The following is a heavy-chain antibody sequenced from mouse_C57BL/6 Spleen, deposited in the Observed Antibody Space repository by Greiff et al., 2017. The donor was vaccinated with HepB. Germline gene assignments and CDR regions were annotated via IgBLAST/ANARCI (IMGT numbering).Heavy chain of an antibody. J-gene: IGHJ4*01. CDR1: GYTFTSYW. CDR3: SRHDGYYVPYYAMDY. Sequence: VQLQQSGAELVKPGASVKMSCKASGYTFTSYWITWVKQRPGQGLEWIGDIYPGSGSTNYNEKFKSKATLTVDTSSSTAYMQLSSLTSEDSAVYYCSRHDGYYVPYYAMDYWGQGTSVTVSS. CDR2: IYPGSGST. D-gene: IGHD2-3*01. V-gene: IGHV1-55*01.